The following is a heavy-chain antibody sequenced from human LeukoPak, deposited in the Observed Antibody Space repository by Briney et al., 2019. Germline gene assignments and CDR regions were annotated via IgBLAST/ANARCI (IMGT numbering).Heavy chain of an antibody. D-gene: IGHD4-17*01. J-gene: IGHJ4*02. CDR2: VSYSGST. V-gene: IGHV4-59*01. CDR3: ARGQLTTGVDY. CDR1: GGSISNYY. Sequence: SETLSLTCTVSGGSISNYYWNWIRQPPGKGLEWIGYVSYSGSTNYNPSLKSRVAISVDTSKNQFSLKLSSVTAADTAVYYCARGQLTTGVDYWGQGTLVTVSS.